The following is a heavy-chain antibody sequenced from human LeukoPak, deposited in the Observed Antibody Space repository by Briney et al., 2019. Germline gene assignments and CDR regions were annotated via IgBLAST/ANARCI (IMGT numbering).Heavy chain of an antibody. D-gene: IGHD2-21*01. J-gene: IGHJ4*02. CDR3: AKDWIQVNRVFDCCDS. CDR2: IGNTET. CDR1: GFPFETNA. V-gene: IGHV3-23*01. Sequence: GGSLRLSCATSGFPFETNAMSWVRQAPGKGLEWVATIGNTETFYADTVTGRFTIYRGNSKKTVNLKMKRLRVEDTAIYYCAKDWIQVNRVFDCCDSWGQGTLVTVSS.